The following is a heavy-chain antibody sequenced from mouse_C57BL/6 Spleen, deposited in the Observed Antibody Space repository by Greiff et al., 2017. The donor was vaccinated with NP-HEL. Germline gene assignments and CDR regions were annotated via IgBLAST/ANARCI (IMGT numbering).Heavy chain of an antibody. CDR3: ARGDDYDGFDY. CDR1: GYSITSGYD. D-gene: IGHD2-4*01. CDR2: ISYSGST. J-gene: IGHJ2*01. V-gene: IGHV3-1*01. Sequence: DVKLVESGPGMVKPSQSLSLTCTVTGYSITSGYDWHLIRHFPGNKLEWMGYISYSGSTNYNPSLKSRISITHDTSKNHFFLKLNSVTTEDTATYYCARGDDYDGFDYWGQGTTLTVSS.